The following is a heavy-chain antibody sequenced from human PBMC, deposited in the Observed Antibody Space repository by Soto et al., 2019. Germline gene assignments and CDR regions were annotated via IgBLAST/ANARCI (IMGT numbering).Heavy chain of an antibody. V-gene: IGHV4-61*01. D-gene: IGHD1-26*01. CDR3: ARSQYSGSQTYYYYYGMDV. CDR1: GGSVSSGSYY. J-gene: IGHJ6*02. Sequence: PSETLSLTCTVSGGSVSSGSYYWSWIRQPPGKGLEWIGYIYYSGSTNYNPSLKSRVTISVDTSKNQFSLKLSSVTAADTAVYYCARSQYSGSQTYYYYYGMDVWGQGTTVTVSS. CDR2: IYYSGST.